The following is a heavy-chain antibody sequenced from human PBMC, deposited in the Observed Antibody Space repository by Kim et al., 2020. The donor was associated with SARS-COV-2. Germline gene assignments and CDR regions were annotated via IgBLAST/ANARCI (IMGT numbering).Heavy chain of an antibody. CDR1: GGTFSSYA. Sequence: SVKVSCKASGGTFSSYAISWVRQAPGQGLEWMGGIIPIFGTANYAQKFQGRVTITADESTSTAYMELSSLRSEDTAVYYCARVQYSSSRNPYYYGMDVWGQGTTVTVSS. D-gene: IGHD6-13*01. V-gene: IGHV1-69*13. CDR2: IIPIFGTA. J-gene: IGHJ6*02. CDR3: ARVQYSSSRNPYYYGMDV.